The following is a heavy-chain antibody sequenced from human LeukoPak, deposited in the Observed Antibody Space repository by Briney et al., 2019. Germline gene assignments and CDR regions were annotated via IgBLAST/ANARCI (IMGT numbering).Heavy chain of an antibody. J-gene: IGHJ4*02. D-gene: IGHD4-11*01. CDR1: AFTFNTYW. Sequence: GGSLRLSCAASAFTFNTYWMHWVRQAPGKGLEWVSSISSSSSYIYYADSVKGRFTISRDNAKNSLYLQMNSLRAEDTAVYYCARGYSNYPYYFDYWGQGTLVTVSS. CDR3: ARGYSNYPYYFDY. V-gene: IGHV3-21*01. CDR2: ISSSSSYI.